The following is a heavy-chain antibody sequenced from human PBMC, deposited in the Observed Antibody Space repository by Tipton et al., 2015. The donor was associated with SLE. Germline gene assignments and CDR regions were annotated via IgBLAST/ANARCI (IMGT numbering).Heavy chain of an antibody. D-gene: IGHD3-10*01. CDR2: IYHTRST. J-gene: IGHJ3*02. CDR3: ARDYYGSGFDAFDI. CDR1: GGSMSYHY. V-gene: IGHV4-59*11. Sequence: TLSLTCSVSGGSMSYHYWSWIRQPPGKGLEWIGYIYHTRSTDYNPSLKSRVTISVDTSKNQFSLRLSSVTAADTAVYYCARDYYGSGFDAFDIWGQGTMVTVSS.